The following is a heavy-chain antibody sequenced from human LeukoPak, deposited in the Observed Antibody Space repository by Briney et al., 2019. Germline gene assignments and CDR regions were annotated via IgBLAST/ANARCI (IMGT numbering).Heavy chain of an antibody. D-gene: IGHD3-10*01. J-gene: IGHJ5*02. Sequence: ASVKVSCKASGYTFTGYYMHWVRQAPGQGLEWMGWINPNSGGTNYAQKFQGRVTMTRDTSTNTAYMELRSLRSDDTAVYYCARVNPYNSGTYAWFDPWGQGTLVTVSS. CDR3: ARVNPYNSGTYAWFDP. V-gene: IGHV1-2*02. CDR1: GYTFTGYY. CDR2: INPNSGGT.